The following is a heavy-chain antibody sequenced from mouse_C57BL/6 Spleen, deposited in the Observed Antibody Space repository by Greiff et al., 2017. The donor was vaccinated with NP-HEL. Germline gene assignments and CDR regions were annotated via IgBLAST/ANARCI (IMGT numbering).Heavy chain of an antibody. D-gene: IGHD2-10*01. CDR1: GFTFSDYY. CDR2: INYDGSST. CDR3: ARNLLLVPYAMDY. Sequence: EVKVEESEGGLVQPGSSMKLSCTASGFTFSDYYMAWVRQVPEKGLEWVANINYDGSSTYYLDSLKSRFIISRDNAKNILYLQMSSLKSEDTATYYCARNLLLVPYAMDYWGQGTSVTVSS. J-gene: IGHJ4*01. V-gene: IGHV5-16*01.